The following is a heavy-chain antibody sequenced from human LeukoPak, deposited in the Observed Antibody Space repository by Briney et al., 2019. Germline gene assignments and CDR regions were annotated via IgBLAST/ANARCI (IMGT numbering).Heavy chain of an antibody. D-gene: IGHD3-10*01. Sequence: PGGSLRLSCVASRFTFIYWMSWVRQAPGKGLEWFGRIKSQRDGGTTDYAAPVKGRFTISRDDSKNTLYLEMNNMKVEDTAVYYCTSGSSYSGLDNWGQGTLLTVPS. J-gene: IGHJ4*02. CDR2: IKSQRDGGTT. V-gene: IGHV3-15*01. CDR3: TSGSSYSGLDN. CDR1: RFTFIYW.